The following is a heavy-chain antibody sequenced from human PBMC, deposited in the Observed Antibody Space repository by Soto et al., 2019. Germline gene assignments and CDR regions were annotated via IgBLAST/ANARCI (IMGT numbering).Heavy chain of an antibody. CDR1: GGSISSYY. CDR3: ARQGPVGYYYYYMDV. J-gene: IGHJ6*03. CDR2: IYYSGST. D-gene: IGHD1-26*01. Sequence: LSLTCTVSGGSISSYYWSWIRQPPGKGLEWIGYIYYSGSTNYNPSLKSRVTISVDTSKNQFSLKLSSVTAADTAVYYCARQGPVGYYYYYMDVWGKGTTVTVSS. V-gene: IGHV4-59*08.